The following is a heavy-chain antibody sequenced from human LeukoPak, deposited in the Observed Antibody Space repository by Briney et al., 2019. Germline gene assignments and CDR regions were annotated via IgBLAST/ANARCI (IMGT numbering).Heavy chain of an antibody. J-gene: IGHJ4*02. D-gene: IGHD6-13*01. Sequence: SETLSLTCAVYGGSFSGYYWAWIRQPPGKGLEWIGTKYYSGSTFYNPSLKSRVTISVDTSKNHFSLKLTSVTAADTAVYYCARHLWGYSSSFHLDYWGQGTLVTVSS. CDR1: GGSFSGYY. CDR2: KYYSGST. CDR3: ARHLWGYSSSFHLDY. V-gene: IGHV4-39*01.